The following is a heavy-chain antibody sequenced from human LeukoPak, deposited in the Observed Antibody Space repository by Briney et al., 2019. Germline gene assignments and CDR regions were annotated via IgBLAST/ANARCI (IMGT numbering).Heavy chain of an antibody. CDR2: INVSGSST. CDR1: GFTFSSYA. J-gene: IGHJ4*02. D-gene: IGHD6-19*01. Sequence: GGSLRLSCAASGFTFSSYAMSWVRQAPGKGLEWVSGINVSGSSTYYADSVKGRFTVSRDNSKNTLYLQMNSLRAEDTAVYYCAKARDSSGWADYWGQGTLVTVSS. V-gene: IGHV3-23*01. CDR3: AKARDSSGWADY.